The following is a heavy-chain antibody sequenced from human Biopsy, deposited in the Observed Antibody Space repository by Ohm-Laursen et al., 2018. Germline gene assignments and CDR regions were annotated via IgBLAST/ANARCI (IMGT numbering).Heavy chain of an antibody. CDR1: GDSINSSY. D-gene: IGHD2-15*01. CDR2: ISNSGNT. V-gene: IGHV4-59*08. Sequence: SDTLSLTCTVSGDSINSSYWSWIRQAPGKGLEWIGFISNSGNTNYNPFLKSRVTISADTSKNQFSLKLGSVTVADTAVFYCARRGSGGRSFDYWGQGSLVTVSS. CDR3: ARRGSGGRSFDY. J-gene: IGHJ4*02.